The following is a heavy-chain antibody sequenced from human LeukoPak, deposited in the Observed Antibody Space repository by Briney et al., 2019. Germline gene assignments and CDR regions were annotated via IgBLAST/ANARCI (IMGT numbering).Heavy chain of an antibody. CDR1: HYSITFGYY. D-gene: IGHD3-10*01. V-gene: IGHV4-4*07. J-gene: IGHJ5*02. CDR2: IYTSGST. CDR3: ARDPSYYGSGSP. Sequence: SETLSLTCTVSHYSITFGYYWSWIRQPAGKGLEWIGRIYTSGSTNYNPSLKSRVTMSVDTSKNQFSLKLSSVTAADTAVYYCARDPSYYGSGSPWGQGTLVTVSS.